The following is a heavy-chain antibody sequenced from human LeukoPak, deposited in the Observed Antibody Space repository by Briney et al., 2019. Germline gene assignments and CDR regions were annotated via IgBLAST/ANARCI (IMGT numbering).Heavy chain of an antibody. CDR2: IGGSSTSI. CDR1: GFTFSIYS. J-gene: IGHJ3*01. CDR3: AKEAGLDYGALDAFDL. Sequence: GGSLRLSCAASGFTFSIYSMNWVRQAPGKGLEWVSSIGGSSTSIYYADSVKGRFTISRDNAKNSLYLQMNSLRAEDTAVYYCAKEAGLDYGALDAFDLWGQGTMVTVSS. D-gene: IGHD4-17*01. V-gene: IGHV3-21*01.